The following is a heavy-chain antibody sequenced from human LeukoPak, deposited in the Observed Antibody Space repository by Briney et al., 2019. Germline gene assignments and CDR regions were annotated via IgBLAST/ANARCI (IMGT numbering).Heavy chain of an antibody. J-gene: IGHJ4*02. CDR3: VRDRELTY. D-gene: IGHD5-24*01. V-gene: IGHV4-59*01. Sequence: SSETLSLTCTVSGGSISSYYWSWIRQPPGKGLEWIGYIYYSGSTNYNPSLKSRVTISVDTSKNQFSLKLTSMTAADAAVYYCVRDRELTYWGQGTLVTVSS. CDR1: GGSISSYY. CDR2: IYYSGST.